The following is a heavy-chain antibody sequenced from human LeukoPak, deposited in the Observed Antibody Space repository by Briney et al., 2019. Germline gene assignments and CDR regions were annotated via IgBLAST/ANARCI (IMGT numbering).Heavy chain of an antibody. V-gene: IGHV3-48*04. CDR2: ISSSSSTI. J-gene: IGHJ6*02. CDR1: GFTFSSYS. CDR3: AREKRIQLWSDYYYYGMDV. Sequence: GGSLRLSCAASGFTFSSYSMNWVRQAPGKGLEWVSYISSSSSTIYYADSVKGRFTISRDNAKNSLYLQMNSLRAEDTAVYYCAREKRIQLWSDYYYYGMDVWGQGTTVTVSS. D-gene: IGHD5-18*01.